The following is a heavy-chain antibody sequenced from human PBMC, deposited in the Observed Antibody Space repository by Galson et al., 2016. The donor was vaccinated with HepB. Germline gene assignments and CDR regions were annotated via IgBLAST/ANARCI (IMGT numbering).Heavy chain of an antibody. CDR2: INPGTGGT. CDR3: ARGDDYSNLSDL. Sequence: SVKVSCKASGYTFAGYYIHWVRQAPGQGLEWIGWINPGTGGTNYAQKSQGRVTMTRDTSISTAYLELSRLTSEDTAVYYCARGDDYSNLSDLWGRGTLVPVSS. V-gene: IGHV1-2*02. J-gene: IGHJ2*01. CDR1: GYTFAGYY. D-gene: IGHD4-11*01.